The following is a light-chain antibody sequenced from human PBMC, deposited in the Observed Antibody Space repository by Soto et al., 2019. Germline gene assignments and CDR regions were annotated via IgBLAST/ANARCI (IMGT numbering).Light chain of an antibody. V-gene: IGKV3-20*01. CDR3: LQYGSSPTWT. Sequence: IVLTQSPGTLSLSPGERATLCCGSGQSVSSKNLAWYQQKPGQAPRLLIYGASSRATGIPDRFSGSGSGTDSTLTISRLEPEDFAVYYCLQYGSSPTWTFGQGTKVDIK. CDR1: QSVSSKN. J-gene: IGKJ1*01. CDR2: GAS.